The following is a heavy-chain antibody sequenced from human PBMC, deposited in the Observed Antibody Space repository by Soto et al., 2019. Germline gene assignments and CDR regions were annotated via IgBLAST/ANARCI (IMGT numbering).Heavy chain of an antibody. CDR2: INHSGST. D-gene: IGHD5-18*01. CDR3: ASWSGYSYGYYFDY. Sequence: PSETLSLTCAVYGGSFSGYYWSWIRQPPGKGLEWNGEINHSGSTNYNPSLESRVTISLDTSKTQFPLKLSSVTAADTVVYYCASWSGYSYGYYFDYWGQGTLVTVSS. V-gene: IGHV4-34*01. J-gene: IGHJ4*02. CDR1: GGSFSGYY.